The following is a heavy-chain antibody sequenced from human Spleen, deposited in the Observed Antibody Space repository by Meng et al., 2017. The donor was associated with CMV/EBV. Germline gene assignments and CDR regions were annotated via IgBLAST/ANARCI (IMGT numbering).Heavy chain of an antibody. Sequence: RLSCAASGFTFSSYGMHWVRQAPGKGLEWVAFIRYDGSNKYYADSVKGRSTISRDNSKNTLYLQMNSLRAEDTAVYYCAKEVWQQQPWGDYWGQGTLVTVSS. CDR2: IRYDGSNK. D-gene: IGHD6-13*01. CDR1: GFTFSSYG. V-gene: IGHV3-30*02. J-gene: IGHJ4*02. CDR3: AKEVWQQQPWGDY.